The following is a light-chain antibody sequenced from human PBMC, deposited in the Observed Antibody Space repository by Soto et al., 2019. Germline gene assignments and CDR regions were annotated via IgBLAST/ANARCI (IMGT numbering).Light chain of an antibody. CDR1: QTVSRNF. CDR3: QQYGSSPLT. J-gene: IGKJ4*01. V-gene: IGKV3-20*01. CDR2: GAS. Sequence: EIVLTQSPGTLSLSPGERATLSCRASQTVSRNFLAWFQQKPGQAPRFVIYGASSRATGIPDRFSGSGSGTDFTLTINRLEPEDFAVYYCQQYGSSPLTFGGGTKVEIK.